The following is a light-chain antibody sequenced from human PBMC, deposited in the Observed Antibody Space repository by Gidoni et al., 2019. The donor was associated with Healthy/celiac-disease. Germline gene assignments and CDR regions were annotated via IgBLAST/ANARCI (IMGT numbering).Light chain of an antibody. CDR3: QQYNNWPPGT. V-gene: IGKV3-15*01. Sequence: EIVMTQSPATLSVSPGERATLSCRASQSVSSNLAWYQQKPGQAPRPLISGASTRATGIPARFSGSGSGTEFTLTISSLQSEDFAVYYCQQYNNWPPGTFGQGTKVEIK. CDR1: QSVSSN. CDR2: GAS. J-gene: IGKJ1*01.